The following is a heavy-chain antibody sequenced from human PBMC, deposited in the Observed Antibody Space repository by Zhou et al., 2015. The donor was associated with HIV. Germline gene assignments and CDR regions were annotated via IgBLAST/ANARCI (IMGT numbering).Heavy chain of an antibody. D-gene: IGHD4-17*01. CDR2: INTYNNNR. CDR1: GGTFSSYA. J-gene: IGHJ4*02. V-gene: IGHV1-18*01. Sequence: QVQLVQSGAEVKKPGSSVKVSCKASGGTFSSYAINWVRQAPGQGLEWMGRINTYNNNRNHAQKFQGRVTMTTDTSTTTAYMELRSLRSDDTAVYYCARGSTPYDNGDYCQFWGQGTQVTVSS. CDR3: ARGSTPYDNGDYCQF.